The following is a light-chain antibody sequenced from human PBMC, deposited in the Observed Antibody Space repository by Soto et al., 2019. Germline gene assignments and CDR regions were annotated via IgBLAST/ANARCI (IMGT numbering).Light chain of an antibody. J-gene: IGLJ1*01. CDR3: AAWNDSLNANYV. CDR2: SNN. CDR1: SSNIGSNT. V-gene: IGLV1-44*01. Sequence: QSVLTQPPSASGTPGQRVTISCSGSSSNIGSNTVNWYQQLPGTAPKLLIYSNNQRPSGVPDRFSGSKSGTSASLAICGLQSEDEADYYCAAWNDSLNANYVFGTGTKVTVL.